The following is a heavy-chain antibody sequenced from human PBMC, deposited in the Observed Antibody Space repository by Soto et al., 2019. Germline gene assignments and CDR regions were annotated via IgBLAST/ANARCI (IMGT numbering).Heavy chain of an antibody. CDR3: ARFTFSSTGYTSSSYFDY. D-gene: IGHD6-13*01. Sequence: GGSLRLSCAASGFTFSNFTMNWVRRAPGKGLEWVSSISSTSRYIYYAVSVKGRFTISRDNAKKSLYLQMNSLRAEDTAVYFCARFTFSSTGYTSSSYFDYWGQGTKVTVSS. CDR2: ISSTSRYI. V-gene: IGHV3-21*01. CDR1: GFTFSNFT. J-gene: IGHJ4*02.